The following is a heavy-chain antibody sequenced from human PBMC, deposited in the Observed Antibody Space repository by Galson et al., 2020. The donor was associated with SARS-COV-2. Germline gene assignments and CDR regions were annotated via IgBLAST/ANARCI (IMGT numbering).Heavy chain of an antibody. V-gene: IGHV4-34*01. CDR3: ARGHSNQQEYSSTNYYYYGMDV. CDR1: GGSFSGYY. J-gene: IGHJ6*02. CDR2: INHSGST. D-gene: IGHD6-6*01. Sequence: SETLSLTCAVYGGSFSGYYWSWIRQPPGKGLEWIGEINHSGSTNYNPSLKSRVTISVDTSKNQFSLKLSSVTAAHTAVYYCARGHSNQQEYSSTNYYYYGMDVWGQGTTVTVSS.